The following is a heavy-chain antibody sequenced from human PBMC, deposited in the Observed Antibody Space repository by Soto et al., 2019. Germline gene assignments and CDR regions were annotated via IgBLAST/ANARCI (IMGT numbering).Heavy chain of an antibody. CDR1: GFTFSSYS. J-gene: IGHJ4*02. CDR2: ISSSSSYI. V-gene: IGHV3-21*01. Sequence: GGSLRLSCAASGFTFSSYSMNWVRQAPGKGLEWVSSISSSSSYIYYADSVKGRFTISRDNAKNSLYLQMNSLRAEDTAVYYCARGPYDYGDSGGFDYWGQGTLVTVSS. CDR3: ARGPYDYGDSGGFDY. D-gene: IGHD4-17*01.